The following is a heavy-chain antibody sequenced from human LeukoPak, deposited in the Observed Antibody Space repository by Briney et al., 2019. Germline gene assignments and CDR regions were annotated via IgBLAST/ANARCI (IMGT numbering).Heavy chain of an antibody. CDR3: AGSYYLLRLDY. Sequence: GGSLRLSCAASGFTFSSYAMSWVRQAPGKGLEWVPAISGSGGSTYYAGSVKGRFTISRDNSKNTLYLQMNSLRAEDTAVYYCAGSYYLLRLDYWGQGTLVTVSS. V-gene: IGHV3-23*01. CDR2: ISGSGGST. CDR1: GFTFSSYA. D-gene: IGHD2-15*01. J-gene: IGHJ4*02.